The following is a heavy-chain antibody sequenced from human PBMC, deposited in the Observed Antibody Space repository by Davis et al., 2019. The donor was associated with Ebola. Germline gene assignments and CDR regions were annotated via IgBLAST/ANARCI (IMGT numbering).Heavy chain of an antibody. Sequence: MPSETLSLTCTVSGGSISSGGYYWSWIRQHPGKGLEWIGYIYYSGSTYYNPSLKSRVTISVDTSKNQFSLKLSSVTAADTAVYYCARVTGIAVAAIWAFDYWGQGTLVTVSS. CDR1: GGSISSGGYY. CDR3: ARVTGIAVAAIWAFDY. CDR2: IYYSGST. J-gene: IGHJ4*02. D-gene: IGHD6-19*01. V-gene: IGHV4-31*03.